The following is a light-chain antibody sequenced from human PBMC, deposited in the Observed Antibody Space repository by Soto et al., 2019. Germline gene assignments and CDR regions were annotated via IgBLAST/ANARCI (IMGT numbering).Light chain of an antibody. CDR3: QHYGSSSLT. CDR2: GAS. Sequence: EIVLTQSPGTLSLSPGERATLSCRASQSVSSSYLAWYQQKPGQAPRLLIYGASSRATGIPDRFSGGGSGTDFTLTISSLEPEDFAVYYCQHYGSSSLTFGGGTKVEIK. V-gene: IGKV3-20*01. J-gene: IGKJ4*01. CDR1: QSVSSSY.